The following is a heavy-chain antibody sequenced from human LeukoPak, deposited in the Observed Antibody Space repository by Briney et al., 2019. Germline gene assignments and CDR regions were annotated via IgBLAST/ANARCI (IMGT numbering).Heavy chain of an antibody. CDR3: ARGSLGTYYDFWSGYYASYYFDY. Sequence: SETLSLTCAIYGGSFSGYYWSWIRQPPGKGLEWIGEINHSGSTNYNPSLKSRVTISVDTSKNQFSLKLSSVTAADTAVYYCARGSLGTYYDFWSGYYASYYFDYWGQGTLVTVSS. CDR1: GGSFSGYY. V-gene: IGHV4-34*01. D-gene: IGHD3-3*01. J-gene: IGHJ4*02. CDR2: INHSGST.